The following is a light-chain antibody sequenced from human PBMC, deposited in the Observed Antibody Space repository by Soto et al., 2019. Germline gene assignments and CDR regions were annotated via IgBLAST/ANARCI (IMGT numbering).Light chain of an antibody. CDR1: QSVSSSY. V-gene: IGKV3-20*01. CDR2: AAS. J-gene: IGKJ4*01. Sequence: ELVLTQSPGSLCLSPGQRATLSCRASQSVSSSYLAWYQQKPGQAPRLLIYAASTRATGIPDRFSGSGSGTDFTLTISRLEPEDFAVYYCQQYESSPRPFGGGTTVDIK. CDR3: QQYESSPRP.